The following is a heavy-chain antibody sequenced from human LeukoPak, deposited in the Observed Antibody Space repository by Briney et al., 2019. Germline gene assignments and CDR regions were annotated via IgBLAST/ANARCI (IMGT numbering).Heavy chain of an antibody. CDR1: GFTFSSYA. Sequence: GGSLRLSCAASGFTFSSYAMRWVRQAPGKGLEWVSAISGSGGSTYYADSVKGRFTISRDNSKNTLYLQMNSLRAEDTAVYYCAKVPSGYGLLNYFDYWGQGTLVTVSS. V-gene: IGHV3-23*01. CDR2: ISGSGGST. D-gene: IGHD5-18*01. CDR3: AKVPSGYGLLNYFDY. J-gene: IGHJ4*02.